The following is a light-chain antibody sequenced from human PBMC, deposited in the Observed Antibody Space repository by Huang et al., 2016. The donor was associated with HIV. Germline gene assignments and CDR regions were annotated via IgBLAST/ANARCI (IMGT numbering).Light chain of an antibody. J-gene: IGKJ4*01. CDR1: QNLRNN. CDR3: QQYDNWPPGLT. Sequence: EIVMTQSPATLSVSPGGGATLSCRASQNLRNNLAWYQLKPGRAPRLLIYDTSTRASGVPARFSGSGSGTEFTRTISGLQSEDFAVYFCQQYDNWPPGLTFGGGTKVEI. V-gene: IGKV3D-15*01. CDR2: DTS.